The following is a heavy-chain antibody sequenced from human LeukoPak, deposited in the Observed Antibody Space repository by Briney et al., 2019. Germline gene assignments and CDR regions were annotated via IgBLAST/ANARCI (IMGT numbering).Heavy chain of an antibody. D-gene: IGHD3-22*01. Sequence: ASVKVSCKASGYTFTGYYMHWVRQAPGQGLEWMGWINPNSGGTNYAQKFQGRVTMTRDTSTSTAYMELSRLRSDDTAVYYCARLGSGYYYEDKPFDYWGQGTLVTVSS. CDR3: ARLGSGYYYEDKPFDY. CDR2: INPNSGGT. V-gene: IGHV1-2*02. J-gene: IGHJ4*02. CDR1: GYTFTGYY.